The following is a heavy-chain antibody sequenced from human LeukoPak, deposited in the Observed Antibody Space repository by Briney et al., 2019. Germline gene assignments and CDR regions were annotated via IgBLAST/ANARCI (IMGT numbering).Heavy chain of an antibody. CDR2: ISGDGGST. J-gene: IGHJ4*02. Sequence: GGSLRLSCAASGFTFDDYAMHWVRQAPGKGLEWVSLISGDGGSTYYADSVKGRFTISRDNSKNSLYLQMNSLRTEDTALYYCAKDRRFGWLQLGYYFDYWCQGTLVTVSS. D-gene: IGHD5-24*01. CDR1: GFTFDDYA. CDR3: AKDRRFGWLQLGYYFDY. V-gene: IGHV3-43*02.